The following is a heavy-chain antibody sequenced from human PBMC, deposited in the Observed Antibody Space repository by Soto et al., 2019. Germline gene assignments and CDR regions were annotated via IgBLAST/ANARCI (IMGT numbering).Heavy chain of an antibody. Sequence: QVQLVQSGAEVKKPGASVKVSCKASGYTFTSYAMHWVRQAPGQRLEWMGWINAGNGNTKYSQKFQGRVTITRDTSASTAHMELSSLSSEDTAVYYCARDLLWFGELLYAYYYYGMDVWGQGTTVTVSS. D-gene: IGHD3-10*01. J-gene: IGHJ6*02. CDR2: INAGNGNT. V-gene: IGHV1-3*01. CDR3: ARDLLWFGELLYAYYYYGMDV. CDR1: GYTFTSYA.